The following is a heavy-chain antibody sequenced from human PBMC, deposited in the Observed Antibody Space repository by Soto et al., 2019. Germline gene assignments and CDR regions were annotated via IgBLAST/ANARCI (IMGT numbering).Heavy chain of an antibody. Sequence: WETLSLTCSVSDDSINSDKYYWGWIRQPPGKGLEWIGSIYYRGNAYYNPSLQTRVTISLDKSKSQFSLKLNSVTAADSAVYCCARLEGLATISYYFDFWGPGALVTVSS. CDR2: IYYRGNA. V-gene: IGHV4-39*01. J-gene: IGHJ4*02. CDR1: DDSINSDKYY. D-gene: IGHD5-12*01. CDR3: ARLEGLATISYYFDF.